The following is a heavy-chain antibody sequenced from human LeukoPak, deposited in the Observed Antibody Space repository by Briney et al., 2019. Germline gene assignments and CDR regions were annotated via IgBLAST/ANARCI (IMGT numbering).Heavy chain of an antibody. D-gene: IGHD5-24*01. V-gene: IGHV3-23*01. CDR3: ANHRWLQLLDYFDY. Sequence: PGGSLRLSCAASGFTFSSYAMSWVRQAPGKGLEWVPAISGSGGSTYYADSVKGRFTISRDNSKNTLYLQMNSLRAEDTAVYYCANHRWLQLLDYFDYWGQGTLVTVSS. J-gene: IGHJ4*02. CDR2: ISGSGGST. CDR1: GFTFSSYA.